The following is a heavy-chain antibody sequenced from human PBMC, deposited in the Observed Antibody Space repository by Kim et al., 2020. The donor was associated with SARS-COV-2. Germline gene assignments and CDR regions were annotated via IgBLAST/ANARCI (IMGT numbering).Heavy chain of an antibody. D-gene: IGHD2-15*01. CDR3: ARGVVVVAADWFDP. Sequence: AQKFQGRVTMTRATSISTAYMELGRLRSDDTAVYYCARGVVVVAADWFDPWGQGTLVTVSS. J-gene: IGHJ5*02. V-gene: IGHV1-2*02.